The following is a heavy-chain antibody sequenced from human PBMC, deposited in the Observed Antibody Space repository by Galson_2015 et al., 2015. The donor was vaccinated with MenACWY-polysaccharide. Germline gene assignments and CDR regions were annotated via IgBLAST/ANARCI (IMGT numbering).Heavy chain of an antibody. CDR3: ARGRVTVRDTWSDP. CDR1: GGSISTYY. V-gene: IGHV4-59*01. Sequence: SETLSLTCSVSGGSISTYYWTWIRQPPGKGLEWIGNIHHTGNSDHNPSLKSRVTMSLDTSKNQFSLRLTSVTAADTAVYHCARGRVTVRDTWSDPWGPGTLVTVSS. J-gene: IGHJ5*02. D-gene: IGHD1-14*01. CDR2: IHHTGNS.